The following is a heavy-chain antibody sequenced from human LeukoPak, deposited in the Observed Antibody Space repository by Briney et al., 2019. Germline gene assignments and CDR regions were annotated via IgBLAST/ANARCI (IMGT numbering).Heavy chain of an antibody. D-gene: IGHD2-2*01. V-gene: IGHV5-51*01. CDR2: IYPGDSDT. CDR1: GSRFTNHW. J-gene: IGHJ4*02. CDR3: ARGYCTSTSCYFDY. Sequence: GESLKISCQGSGSRFTNHWIGWVRQLPGKGLEWMGFIYPGDSDTRYSPSFQGQVTISADKSISTAYLQWSSLKASDTAMYYCARGYCTSTSCYFDYWGQGTLVTVSS.